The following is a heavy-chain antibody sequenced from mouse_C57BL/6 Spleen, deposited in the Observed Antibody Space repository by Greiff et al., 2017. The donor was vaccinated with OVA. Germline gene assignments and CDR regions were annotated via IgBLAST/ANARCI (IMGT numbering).Heavy chain of an antibody. D-gene: IGHD2-4*01. CDR2: INPSSGYT. CDR3: AREGKDYDVGVYFDY. Sequence: QVQLQQSGAELARPGASVKMSCKASGYTFTSYTMHWVKQRPGQGLEWIGYINPSSGYTKYNQKFQDKATLTADKSSSTAYMQLSSLTSEDSAVYYWAREGKDYDVGVYFDYWGQGTTLTVSS. CDR1: GYTFTSYT. V-gene: IGHV1-4*01. J-gene: IGHJ2*01.